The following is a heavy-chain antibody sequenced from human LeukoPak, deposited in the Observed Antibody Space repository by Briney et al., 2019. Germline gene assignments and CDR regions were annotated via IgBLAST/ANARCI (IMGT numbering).Heavy chain of an antibody. J-gene: IGHJ4*02. Sequence: GGSLRLSCAASGFTFSSYAMHWVRQAPGKGLEWVAVISYDGSNKYYADSVKGRFTISRDNSKNTLYLQMNSLRAEDTAVYYCARDGALVPSLYDILTGSPFDYWGQGTLVTVSS. CDR1: GFTFSSYA. CDR3: ARDGALVPSLYDILTGSPFDY. V-gene: IGHV3-30-3*01. CDR2: ISYDGSNK. D-gene: IGHD3-9*01.